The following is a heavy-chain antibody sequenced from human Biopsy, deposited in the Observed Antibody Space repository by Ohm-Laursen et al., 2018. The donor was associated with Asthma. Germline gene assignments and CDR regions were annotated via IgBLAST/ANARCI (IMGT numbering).Heavy chain of an antibody. CDR3: ARAVDYSHYYGIDV. D-gene: IGHD3-10*01. CDR1: GYTFNSAG. V-gene: IGHV1-18*01. CDR2: ISVYNGNT. Sequence: ASVPVSCKTSGYTFNSAGITWVRQAPGQGLEWMGWISVYNGNTKVAQKLQDRVTMITDTSTSTAYMELRSLRSDDTAVYFCARAVDYSHYYGIDVWGQGTTVTVS. J-gene: IGHJ6*02.